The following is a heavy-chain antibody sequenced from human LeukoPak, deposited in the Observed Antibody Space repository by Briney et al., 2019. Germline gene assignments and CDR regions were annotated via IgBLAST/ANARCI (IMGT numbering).Heavy chain of an antibody. CDR2: IYYSGST. D-gene: IGHD3-3*01. V-gene: IGHV4-59*01. J-gene: IGHJ4*02. CDR1: GGSISSYY. CDR3: ARYQADFWSGYPYYFDY. Sequence: PSETLSLTCTVSGGSISSYYWSWIRQPPGKGLEWIGYIYYSGSTNYNPSLKSRVTISVDTSKNQFSLKLSSVTAADTAVYYCARYQADFWSGYPYYFDYWGQGTLVTVSS.